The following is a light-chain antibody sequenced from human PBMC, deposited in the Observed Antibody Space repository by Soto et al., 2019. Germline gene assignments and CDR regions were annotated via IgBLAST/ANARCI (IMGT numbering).Light chain of an antibody. Sequence: EIVLTQSPGTLSLSPGERATLSCRASQSVSSSYLAWYQQKPGQPPRLLIYAASTRATGIPARFSGSGSGTEFTLTISSLQSEDFAVYYCQQYNNWPRTFGQGTKVDIK. CDR3: QQYNNWPRT. CDR1: QSVSSSY. J-gene: IGKJ1*01. V-gene: IGKV3-15*01. CDR2: AAS.